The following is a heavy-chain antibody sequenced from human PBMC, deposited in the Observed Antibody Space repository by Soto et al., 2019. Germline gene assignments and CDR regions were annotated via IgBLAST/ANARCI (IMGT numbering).Heavy chain of an antibody. CDR2: INAASST. CDR1: GFDASVNF. CDR3: VGANYYYGMDV. V-gene: IGHV3-66*01. Sequence: EVLLVESGGTLVQPGGSLRLSCAASGFDASVNFMTWVRQAPGKGLEWVSAINAASSTFYADSVKGRFTISRDNSKNTLYLQRDRLRVEDTAMYDCVGANYYYGMDVWGQGTAVTVSS. J-gene: IGHJ6*02.